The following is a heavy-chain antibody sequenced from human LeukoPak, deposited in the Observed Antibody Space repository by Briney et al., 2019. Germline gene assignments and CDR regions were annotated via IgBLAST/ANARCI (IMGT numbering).Heavy chain of an antibody. CDR3: ARYRCSGGSYAALGYFDY. J-gene: IGHJ4*02. V-gene: IGHV4-31*03. D-gene: IGHD2-15*01. CDR1: GGSISSGGYY. CDR2: IYYSGSN. Sequence: SQTLSLTCTVSGGSISSGGYYWSWIRQPPGKGLEWIVYIYYSGSNYYNPSLKSRVTISVDTSKNQFSLKLSSVTAADTAVYYCARYRCSGGSYAALGYFDYWGQGTLVTVSS.